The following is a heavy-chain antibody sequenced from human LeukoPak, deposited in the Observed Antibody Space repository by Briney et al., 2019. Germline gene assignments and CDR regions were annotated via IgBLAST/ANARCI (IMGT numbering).Heavy chain of an antibody. V-gene: IGHV4-39*01. D-gene: IGHD3-3*01. J-gene: IGHJ4*02. Sequence: TSETLSLTCTVSGGSISSSSYYWGWIRQAPGKGLEWIGSIYYSGSTYYNPSLKSRVTISVDTSKNQFSLKLSSVTAADTAVYYCASQHYDFWSGYPYYFDYWGQGTLVTVSS. CDR1: GGSISSSSYY. CDR3: ASQHYDFWSGYPYYFDY. CDR2: IYYSGST.